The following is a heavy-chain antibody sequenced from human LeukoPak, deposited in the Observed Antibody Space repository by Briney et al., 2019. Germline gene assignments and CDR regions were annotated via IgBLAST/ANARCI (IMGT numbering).Heavy chain of an antibody. CDR1: GFTFSSYG. CDR2: IRYDGSNK. D-gene: IGHD6-13*01. Sequence: PGGSLRLSCAASGFTFSSYGMHWVRQAPGKGLEWVAFIRYDGSNKYYADSVKGRFTISRDNSKNTLYLQMNSLRAEDTAVYYCARPQTKAAAEGGSAFDIWGQGTMVTVSS. J-gene: IGHJ3*02. V-gene: IGHV3-30*02. CDR3: ARPQTKAAAEGGSAFDI.